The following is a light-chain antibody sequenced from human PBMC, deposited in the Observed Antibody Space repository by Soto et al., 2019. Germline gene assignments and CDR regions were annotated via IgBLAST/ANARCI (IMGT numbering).Light chain of an antibody. CDR1: QDIRHF. Sequence: DIQMTQSPTSLSASVGDRVTITCRASQDIRHFVAWYQQKPGKAPKLLIYAASTLQSGVPSRFSGSGSGTDFTLTINSLQPEDVATYSCQKYSSVPVFGPGTKVELK. CDR3: QKYSSVPV. V-gene: IGKV1-27*01. CDR2: AAS. J-gene: IGKJ3*01.